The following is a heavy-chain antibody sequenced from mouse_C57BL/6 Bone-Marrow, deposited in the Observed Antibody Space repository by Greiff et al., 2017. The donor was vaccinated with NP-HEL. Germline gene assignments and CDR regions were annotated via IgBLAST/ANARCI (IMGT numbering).Heavy chain of an antibody. V-gene: IGHV2-2*01. J-gene: IGHJ4*01. D-gene: IGHD6-1*01. CDR3: ARTGVPVCTYYAMDY. CDR1: GFSLTSYG. Sequence: QVQLKESGPGLVQPSQSLSITCTVSGFSLTSYGVHWVRQSPGKGLEWLGVIWSGGSTDYNAAFITRLSISKDNSTSQVFCKMNSLQADDTAIYYCARTGVPVCTYYAMDYWGQGTSVTVSS. CDR2: IWSGGST.